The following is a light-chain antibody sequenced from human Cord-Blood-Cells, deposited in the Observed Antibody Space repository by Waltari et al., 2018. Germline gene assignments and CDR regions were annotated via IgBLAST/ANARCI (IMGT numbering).Light chain of an antibody. V-gene: IGKV1-27*01. J-gene: IGKJ4*01. CDR2: AAY. CDR3: QKYNSAPRT. CDR1: QGISNY. Sequence: DIQMTPSPSSLSASVGDRVSITCRESQGISNYLAWYHQKPGKVPQLLIYAAYTLQSGVPSRFSGSESGADFTLTISSLQPEDFSTYYCQKYNSAPRTFGGGTKVEIK.